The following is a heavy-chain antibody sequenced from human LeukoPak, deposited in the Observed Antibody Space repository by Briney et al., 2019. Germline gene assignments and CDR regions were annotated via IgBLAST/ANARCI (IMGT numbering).Heavy chain of an antibody. Sequence: SETLSLTCSASGVSISRSYWIWIRQTPGKGLEWIGYISYTGVSSYNPSLKSRVTISVDTSKNQFSLNVSSVTAADTAVYYCARLPEGGYATSLGWIGPWGQGTRVTVSS. CDR3: ARLPEGGYATSLGWIGP. J-gene: IGHJ5*02. D-gene: IGHD5-24*01. CDR1: GVSISRSY. CDR2: ISYTGVS. V-gene: IGHV4-59*08.